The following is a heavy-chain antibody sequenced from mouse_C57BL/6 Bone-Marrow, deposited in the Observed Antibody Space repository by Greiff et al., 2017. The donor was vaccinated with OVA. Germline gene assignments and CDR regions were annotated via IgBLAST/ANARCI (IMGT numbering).Heavy chain of an antibody. CDR2: ISDGGSYT. J-gene: IGHJ4*01. CDR1: GFTFSSYA. CDR3: ARDPLYSNYYAMDY. D-gene: IGHD2-5*01. Sequence: EVMLVESGGGLVKPGGSLKLSCAASGFTFSSYAMSWVRQTPEKRLEWVATISDGGSYTYYPDNVKGRFTISRDNAKNNLYLQMSHLKSEDTAMYYCARDPLYSNYYAMDYWGQGTSVTVSS. V-gene: IGHV5-4*01.